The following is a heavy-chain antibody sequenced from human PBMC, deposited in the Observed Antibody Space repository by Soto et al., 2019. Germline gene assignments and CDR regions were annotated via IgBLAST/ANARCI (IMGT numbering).Heavy chain of an antibody. V-gene: IGHV4-4*02. J-gene: IGHJ5*01. CDR2: SHHSGSS. CDR3: ARSNWFDS. Sequence: QVQLQESGPGLMKPSETLSLTCAVSGGPISNNNWWSWVRQPPGKGLEWIGESHHSGSSKYNPSLKSRVTMSVDKSKNQFSLRLTSVTAADTAVYYCARSNWFDSWGQGTLVTVSS. CDR1: GGPISNNNW.